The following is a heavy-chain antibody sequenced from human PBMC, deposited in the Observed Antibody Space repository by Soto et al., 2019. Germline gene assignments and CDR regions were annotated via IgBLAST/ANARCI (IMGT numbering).Heavy chain of an antibody. J-gene: IGHJ3*02. CDR2: IRANDESI. Sequence: GDPLRLSCVASGFYFRSYAINWVRRAPGKGLEWVSNIRANDESIYSADSVTGRVTVSRDNARNSLFLEMNSLRVDDTAVYYCARETLRDAIDIWGQGTMVTVSS. CDR1: GFYFRSYA. CDR3: ARETLRDAIDI. V-gene: IGHV3-48*03.